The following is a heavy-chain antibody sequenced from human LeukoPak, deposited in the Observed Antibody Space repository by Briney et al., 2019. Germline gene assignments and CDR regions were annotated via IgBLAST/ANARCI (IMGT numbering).Heavy chain of an antibody. CDR1: GFTFSSYA. CDR3: AKDRRSGGYWASGPRWYDP. Sequence: GGSLRLSCAASGFTFSSYAMSWVRQAPGKGLEWVSTISGSRSDTFYADFVKGRFTISRDNSNNTLFLQMNSLSAEDTAIYYCAKDRRSGGYWASGPRWYDPWGQGTLVTVSS. CDR2: ISGSRSDT. V-gene: IGHV3-23*01. J-gene: IGHJ5*02. D-gene: IGHD1-26*01.